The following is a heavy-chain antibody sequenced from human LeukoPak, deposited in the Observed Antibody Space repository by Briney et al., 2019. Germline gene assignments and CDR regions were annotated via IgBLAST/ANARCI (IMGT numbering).Heavy chain of an antibody. J-gene: IGHJ4*02. V-gene: IGHV3-66*01. D-gene: IGHD3-22*01. CDR3: ARDPSGVYYDSSGYYYGFAY. CDR2: IYSGGST. CDR1: GFTVSSNY. Sequence: GGSLRLSCAASGFTVSSNYMSWVRQAPGKGLEWVSVIYSGGSTYCADSVKGRFTISRDNSKNTLYLQMNSLRAEDTAVYYCARDPSGVYYDSSGYYYGFAYWGQGTLVTVSS.